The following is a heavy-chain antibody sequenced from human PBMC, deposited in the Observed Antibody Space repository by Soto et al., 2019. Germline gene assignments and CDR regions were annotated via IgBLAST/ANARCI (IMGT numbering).Heavy chain of an antibody. CDR1: GDSISSNNYY. J-gene: IGHJ4*02. V-gene: IGHV4-39*01. Sequence: SETLSLTCTVSGDSISSNNYYWGWIRQPPGKGLEWIGSINYSGNTYYNPSLESRITISVETSKNQFSLNLKSVTAADTAVYYCARLPGYCSGTSCFGAYDFEYWGPGTLVTVSS. CDR3: ARLPGYCSGTSCFGAYDFEY. CDR2: INYSGNT. D-gene: IGHD2-2*01.